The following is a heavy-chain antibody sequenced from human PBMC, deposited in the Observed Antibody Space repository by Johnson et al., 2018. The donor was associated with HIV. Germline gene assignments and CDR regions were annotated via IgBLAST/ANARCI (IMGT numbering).Heavy chain of an antibody. D-gene: IGHD7-27*01. CDR1: GFTFSSYA. J-gene: IGHJ3*02. CDR3: ARDLTNWGVGDAFDI. V-gene: IGHV3-30*04. Sequence: VQLVESGGGLVQPGGSLRLSCAASGFTFSSYAMHWVRQAPGKGLEWVAVISYDGSEKYFADSVKGRFTISRDNSKNTLYLQMNSLRAEDTAVYYCARDLTNWGVGDAFDIWGQGTMVTVSS. CDR2: ISYDGSEK.